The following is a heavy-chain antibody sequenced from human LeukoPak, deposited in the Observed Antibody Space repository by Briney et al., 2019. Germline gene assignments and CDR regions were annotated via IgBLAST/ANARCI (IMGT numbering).Heavy chain of an antibody. D-gene: IGHD3-10*01. Sequence: SETLSLTCTVSGGSISTYYWSWIRQPAGKGLEWIGRIYISGSTNYNPSLKSRVSMSVDTSKNHFSLKLSSVTAADTAVYYCARWTTLVRGFDYWGQGTLVTVSS. CDR3: ARWTTLVRGFDY. J-gene: IGHJ4*02. CDR2: IYISGST. V-gene: IGHV4-4*07. CDR1: GGSISTYY.